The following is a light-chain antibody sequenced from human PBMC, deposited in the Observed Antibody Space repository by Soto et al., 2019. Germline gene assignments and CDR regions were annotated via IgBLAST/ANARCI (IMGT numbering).Light chain of an antibody. V-gene: IGKV4-1*01. CDR1: QSVLYSANNKNY. CDR2: WAS. Sequence: DIVMTQSPDSLAVSLGERVTINCKSSQSVLYSANNKNYLAWYQQKPGQPPKLLIYWASTRESGVPDRFSGSGSGTDFTLTISSLQTEDVAVYYCQQSYSTPTFGGGTKVDIK. J-gene: IGKJ4*01. CDR3: QQSYSTPT.